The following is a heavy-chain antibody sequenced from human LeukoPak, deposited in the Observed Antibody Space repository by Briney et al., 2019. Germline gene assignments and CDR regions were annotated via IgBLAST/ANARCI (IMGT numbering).Heavy chain of an antibody. J-gene: IGHJ6*04. D-gene: IGHD3-10*01. CDR1: AFTFSSYG. CDR2: IWYDGSNK. Sequence: GGSLRLSCTASAFTFSSYGMHWVRQAPGKGLEWVAVIWYDGSNKYYADSVKGRFTISRDNSKNTLYLQMNSLRAEDTAVYYCARSTMVRGVTYYYYYGMDVWGKGPTVTVSS. CDR3: ARSTMVRGVTYYYYYGMDV. V-gene: IGHV3-33*01.